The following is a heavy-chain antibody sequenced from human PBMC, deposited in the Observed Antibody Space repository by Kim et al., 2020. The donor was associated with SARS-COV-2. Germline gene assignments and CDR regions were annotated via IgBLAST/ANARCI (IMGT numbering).Heavy chain of an antibody. CDR1: GGSISTSSYY. CDR2: IYYSGST. Sequence: SETLSLTCTVSGGSISTSSYYWGWIRQPPGKGLEWIGSIYYSGSTYYKPSLKSRVTISVDTSKNQFSLKLSSVTAADMAVYYCARQGRLGSGVYWGQGTLVTVSS. CDR3: ARQGRLGSGVY. J-gene: IGHJ4*02. D-gene: IGHD3-10*01. V-gene: IGHV4-39*01.